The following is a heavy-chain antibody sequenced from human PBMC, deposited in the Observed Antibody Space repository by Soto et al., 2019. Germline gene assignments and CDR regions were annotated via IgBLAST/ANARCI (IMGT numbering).Heavy chain of an antibody. V-gene: IGHV3-74*01. Sequence: PGGSLRLSCAASGFTFSSYWMHWVRQAPGKGLVWVSRINSDGSSTSYADSVKGRFTISRDNAKNTLYLQMNSLRAEDTAVYYCARAAISSSWDYYYYMEVWGKGTTVTVSS. CDR3: ARAAISSSWDYYYYMEV. J-gene: IGHJ6*03. CDR2: INSDGSST. D-gene: IGHD6-13*01. CDR1: GFTFSSYW.